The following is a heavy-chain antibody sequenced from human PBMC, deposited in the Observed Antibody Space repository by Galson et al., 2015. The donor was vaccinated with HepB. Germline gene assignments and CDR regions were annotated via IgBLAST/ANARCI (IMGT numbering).Heavy chain of an antibody. CDR2: IYSGGST. CDR3: ARDKQSFGGAPNGYYGMDV. D-gene: IGHD3-16*01. J-gene: IGHJ6*02. CDR1: GFTVSSNY. V-gene: IGHV3-53*01. Sequence: SLRLSCAASGFTVSSNYMSWVRQAPGKGLEWVSVIYSGGSTYYADSVKGRFTISRDNSKNTLYLQMNSLRAEDTAVYYCARDKQSFGGAPNGYYGMDVWGQGPRSPSP.